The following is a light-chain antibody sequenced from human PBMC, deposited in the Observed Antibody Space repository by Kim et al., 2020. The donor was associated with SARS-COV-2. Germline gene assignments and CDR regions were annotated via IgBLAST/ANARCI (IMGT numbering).Light chain of an antibody. CDR1: SSDVGSYNL. J-gene: IGLJ1*01. CDR2: EVN. Sequence: QSALTQPASVSGSPGQSITISCTGTSSDVGSYNLVSWYQQRPGKAPKLMICEVNKRPSGVSNRFSGSKSGNTASLTISGLQAEDEADYYCCSYAGSSTYVFGTGTKVTVL. CDR3: CSYAGSSTYV. V-gene: IGLV2-23*02.